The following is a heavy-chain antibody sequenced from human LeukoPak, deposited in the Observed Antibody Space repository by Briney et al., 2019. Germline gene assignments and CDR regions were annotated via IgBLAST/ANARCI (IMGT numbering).Heavy chain of an antibody. Sequence: PSETLSLTCTVSGGSISSYYWSWIRQPPGKGMEWIGYIYYSGSTNYNPSLKRRVTISVDTSKNQFSLKLSSVTAADTAVYYCARGDEAVVAATSFDYWGQGTLVTVSS. J-gene: IGHJ4*02. D-gene: IGHD2-15*01. V-gene: IGHV4-59*01. CDR2: IYYSGST. CDR3: ARGDEAVVAATSFDY. CDR1: GGSISSYY.